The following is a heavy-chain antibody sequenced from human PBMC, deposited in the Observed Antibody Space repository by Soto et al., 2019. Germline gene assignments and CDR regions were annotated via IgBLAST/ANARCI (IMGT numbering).Heavy chain of an antibody. Sequence: QVQLVESGGGVVQPGRSLRLSCAASGFTFSGYGIQWVRQTPGKGLEWVGLIWHDGSKIIYADSVKGRFSFSRDNTKNMVYLQMNSLRAEDTAVYYCARDADISENYSYLDHWGRGTLVIVSS. CDR1: GFTFSGYG. CDR3: ARDADISENYSYLDH. V-gene: IGHV3-33*01. D-gene: IGHD1-26*01. J-gene: IGHJ4*02. CDR2: IWHDGSKI.